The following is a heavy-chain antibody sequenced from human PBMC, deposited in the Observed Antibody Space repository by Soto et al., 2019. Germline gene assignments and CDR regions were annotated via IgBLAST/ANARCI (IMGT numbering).Heavy chain of an antibody. CDR2: IYPGDSDT. V-gene: IGHV5-51*01. D-gene: IGHD6-13*01. CDR3: ARHGSSTEQQPGYYDYYGMDV. CDR1: GYSFTSYW. J-gene: IGHJ6*02. Sequence: GESLKSSCKGSGYSFTSYWIGWVRQMPGKGLEWMGIIYPGDSDTRYSPSFQGQVTISADKSISTAYLQWSSLKASDTAMYYCARHGSSTEQQPGYYDYYGMDVWGQGPRVPVS.